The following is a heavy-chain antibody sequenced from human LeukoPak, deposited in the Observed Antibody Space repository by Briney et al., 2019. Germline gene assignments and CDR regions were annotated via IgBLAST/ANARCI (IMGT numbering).Heavy chain of an antibody. CDR3: ASSLTEYSSSWFLAY. D-gene: IGHD6-13*01. V-gene: IGHV4-34*01. J-gene: IGHJ4*02. Sequence: SETLSLTCAVSGESHSRFYWSWIRQSPGRGLEWIGEINHSGSPNYNPSLKSRVTISLDTSKNQFSLRVLSVTAADTAFYFCASSLTEYSSSWFLAYWGPGALVTVSS. CDR1: GESHSRFY. CDR2: INHSGSP.